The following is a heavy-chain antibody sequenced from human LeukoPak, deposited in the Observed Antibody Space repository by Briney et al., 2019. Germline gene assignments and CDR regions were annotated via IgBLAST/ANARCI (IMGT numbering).Heavy chain of an antibody. CDR3: ARLWGDRIRFDH. D-gene: IGHD3-16*01. J-gene: IGHJ4*02. Sequence: PGESLKISCQGSKYKFANFWIGWVRQTPGKGLEWMGIIYPGDSDIRYSPSFQGQVTISADTSINTAYLKWSSLKASDTALYYCARLWGDRIRFDHWGQGTLVTVSP. CDR1: KYKFANFW. V-gene: IGHV5-51*01. CDR2: IYPGDSDI.